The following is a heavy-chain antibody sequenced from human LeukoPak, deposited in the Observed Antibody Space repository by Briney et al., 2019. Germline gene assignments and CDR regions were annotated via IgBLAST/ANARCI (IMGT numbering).Heavy chain of an antibody. CDR2: IYTSGST. J-gene: IGHJ4*02. CDR1: GASISRNY. V-gene: IGHV4-4*07. Sequence: KPSETLSLTCTVSGASISRNYWSWVRQPAGKGLEWIGRIYTSGSTNYNPSLKSRVTISVDTSKNQFSLKLSSVTAADTAVYYCARGGRDGYNSNYWGQGTLVTVSS. D-gene: IGHD5-24*01. CDR3: ARGGRDGYNSNY.